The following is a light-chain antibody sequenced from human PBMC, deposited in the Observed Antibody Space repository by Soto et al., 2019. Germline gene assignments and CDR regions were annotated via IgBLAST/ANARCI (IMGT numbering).Light chain of an antibody. J-gene: IGKJ1*01. CDR2: AAS. Sequence: DIQMTQSPSSVSASVGDRVTITCRASQGIGSWLAWYQQKPGKAPKIMIYAASSLQSGVPSRFSGSGSGTDFTLTISSLQAEDFATYYCQQANSFPWTLGQGTKVEIK. V-gene: IGKV1-12*01. CDR1: QGIGSW. CDR3: QQANSFPWT.